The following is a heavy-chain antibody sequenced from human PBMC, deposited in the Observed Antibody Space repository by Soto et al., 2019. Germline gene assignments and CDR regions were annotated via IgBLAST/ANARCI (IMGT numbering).Heavy chain of an antibody. CDR3: ARGHDYGDYYFDY. Sequence: SETLSLTCTVSSGSISFYYWSWIRQPPGKGLEWIGYIYYSGSTNYNPSLKSRVTISVDTSKNQFSLKLSSVTAADTAVYYCARGHDYGDYYFDYWGQGTPVTVSS. CDR1: SGSISFYY. V-gene: IGHV4-59*01. D-gene: IGHD4-17*01. J-gene: IGHJ4*02. CDR2: IYYSGST.